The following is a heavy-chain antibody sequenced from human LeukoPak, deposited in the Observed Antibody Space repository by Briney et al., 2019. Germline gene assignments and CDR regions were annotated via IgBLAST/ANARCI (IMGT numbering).Heavy chain of an antibody. CDR2: IKSKTDGGTT. V-gene: IGHV3-15*01. Sequence: GGSLILSCASSGFTFSDAWMSWVRPAPGKGLEWVGRIKSKTDGGTTDYAAPVKGRFTISRDDSKNTLYLQINSLKTEDTAVYYCTRRHDYGDYLNWFDPWGQGTLVTVSS. CDR1: GFTFSDAW. J-gene: IGHJ5*02. CDR3: TRRHDYGDYLNWFDP. D-gene: IGHD4-17*01.